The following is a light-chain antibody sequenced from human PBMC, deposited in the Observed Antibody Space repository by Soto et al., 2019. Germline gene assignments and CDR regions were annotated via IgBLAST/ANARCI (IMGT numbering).Light chain of an antibody. CDR1: SSDVGAYNY. CDR3: SSYTITSTVG. V-gene: IGLV2-14*01. Sequence: QSALTQPASVSGSPGQSITISCTGTSSDVGAYNYVSWYQQHPGKAPKLMIYEVSNRPSGVSNRFSGSKSGNTASLTISGLQAEDEADYFCSSYTITSTVGFGGGTKLTVL. CDR2: EVS. J-gene: IGLJ2*01.